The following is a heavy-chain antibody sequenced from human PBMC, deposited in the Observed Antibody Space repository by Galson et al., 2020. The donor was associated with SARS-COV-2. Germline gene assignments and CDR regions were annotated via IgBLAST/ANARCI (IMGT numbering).Heavy chain of an antibody. D-gene: IGHD1-1*01. V-gene: IGHV4-59*08. CDR2: IYKTEST. CDR3: VRLALSPLTTPRHCDY. CDR1: GVSVNNYY. J-gene: IGHJ4*02. Sequence: SETLSLTCNVSGVSVNNYYWSWIRQPPGKGLEWIGYIYKTESTNYKPSLRRRVTMSVDTSQNQISLKLNSVTAADTALYYCVRLALSPLTTPRHCDYWGQGILVTVSS.